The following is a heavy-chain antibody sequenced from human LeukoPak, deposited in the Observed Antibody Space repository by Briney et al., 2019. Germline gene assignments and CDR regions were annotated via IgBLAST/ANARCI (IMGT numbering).Heavy chain of an antibody. Sequence: PGGSLRLSCTASGFTFGDYAMSWVRQAPGKGLEWVGFIRSKAYGGTTDYAASVKGRFTISRDDSKSIAYLQMNSLETEDTAVYYCARDRYCGGDCSRPWGFDPWGQGTLVTVSS. CDR1: GFTFGDYA. D-gene: IGHD2-21*02. V-gene: IGHV3-49*04. J-gene: IGHJ5*02. CDR3: ARDRYCGGDCSRPWGFDP. CDR2: IRSKAYGGTT.